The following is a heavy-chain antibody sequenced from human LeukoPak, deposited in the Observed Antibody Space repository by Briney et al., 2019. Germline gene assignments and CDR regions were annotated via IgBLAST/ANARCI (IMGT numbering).Heavy chain of an antibody. CDR1: GFTFSTYA. D-gene: IGHD3-9*01. Sequence: GGSLRLSCAASGFTFSTYAMNWVRQAPGKGLEWVSGVAYSGAFTNYADSVRGRFTISRDNSRNTQFLQMNSLRAEDTAVYYCARDSPDPKYDILTGPFDPWGQGTLVTVSS. V-gene: IGHV3-23*01. CDR3: ARDSPDPKYDILTGPFDP. CDR2: VAYSGAFT. J-gene: IGHJ5*02.